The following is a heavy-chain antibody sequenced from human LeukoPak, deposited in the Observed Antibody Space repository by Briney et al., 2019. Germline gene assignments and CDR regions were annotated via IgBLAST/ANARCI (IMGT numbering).Heavy chain of an antibody. CDR3: AKGVAAVLYYYYYMDV. CDR1: GFTFSSYA. CDR2: ISGSGGST. V-gene: IGHV3-23*01. D-gene: IGHD6-13*01. J-gene: IGHJ6*03. Sequence: PGGSLRLSCAASGFTFSSYAMSWVRQAPGKGLEWVSAISGSGGSTYYADSVKGRFTISRDNSKNTLHLQMNSLRAEDTAVYYCAKGVAAVLYYYYYMDVWGKGTTVTVSS.